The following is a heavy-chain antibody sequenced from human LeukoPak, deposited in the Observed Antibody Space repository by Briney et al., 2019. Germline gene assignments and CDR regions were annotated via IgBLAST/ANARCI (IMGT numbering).Heavy chain of an antibody. CDR3: ARDKDSSSWYGGPYYYYYMDV. J-gene: IGHJ6*03. CDR2: INPNSGGT. CDR1: GYTFTGYY. V-gene: IGHV1-2*02. Sequence: ASVKVSCKASGYTFTGYYMHWVRQAPGQGLEWMGWINPNSGGTNYAQKLQGRVTMTTDTSTSTAYMELRSLRSDDTAVYYCARDKDSSSWYGGPYYYYYMDVWGKGTTVTVSS. D-gene: IGHD6-13*01.